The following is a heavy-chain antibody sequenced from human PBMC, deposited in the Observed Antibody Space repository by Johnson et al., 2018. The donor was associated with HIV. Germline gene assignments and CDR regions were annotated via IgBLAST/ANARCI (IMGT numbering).Heavy chain of an antibody. D-gene: IGHD2-2*02. J-gene: IGHJ3*02. CDR1: GFTFSDYY. CDR2: ISSSGSTI. Sequence: QVQLVESGGGVVQPGRSLRLSCAASGFTFSDYYMSWIRQAPGKGLEWVSYISSSGSTIYYADSVKGRFTISRDNSKNTLYLKMGSLRAEDTAVYYCARDIPQADAFDIWGQGTMVTVSS. V-gene: IGHV3-11*04. CDR3: ARDIPQADAFDI.